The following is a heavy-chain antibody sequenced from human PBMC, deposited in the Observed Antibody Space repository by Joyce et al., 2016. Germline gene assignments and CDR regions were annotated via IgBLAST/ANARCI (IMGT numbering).Heavy chain of an antibody. Sequence: EVRLVESGGGVVQPGGSLRLACAASGFTFDVFSMYWVRRTPEKGLDWVSFVSYNGGSTDYAASVKGRFTISRDNSKNFLYLQMNSLRTDDTALYYCARDSGVGGFDPWGQGTLVTVSS. CDR1: GFTFDVFS. CDR2: VSYNGGST. J-gene: IGHJ5*02. D-gene: IGHD3-10*01. CDR3: ARDSGVGGFDP. V-gene: IGHV3-43*01.